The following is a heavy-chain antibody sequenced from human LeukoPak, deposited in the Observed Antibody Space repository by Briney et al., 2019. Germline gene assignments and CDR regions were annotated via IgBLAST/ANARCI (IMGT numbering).Heavy chain of an antibody. J-gene: IGHJ4*02. D-gene: IGHD6-13*01. CDR1: GGSFSGYY. V-gene: IGHV4-34*01. Sequence: SETLSLTCSVYGGSFSGYYWSWIRQPPGKGLEWIGQINHSGSTNYNPSLKSRVTISVDTSKNQFSLKLSSVTAADTAVYYCARRGLSTSSSWYVGKKYYYFDYWGQGTLVTVSS. CDR2: INHSGST. CDR3: ARRGLSTSSSWYVGKKYYYFDY.